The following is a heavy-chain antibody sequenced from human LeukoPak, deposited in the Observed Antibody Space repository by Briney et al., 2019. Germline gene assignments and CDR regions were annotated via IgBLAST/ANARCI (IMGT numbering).Heavy chain of an antibody. CDR3: ARVVGRIAAAGTGSSDY. J-gene: IGHJ4*02. CDR1: GYTFTGYY. V-gene: IGHV1-2*02. Sequence: ASVKVSCKAPGYTFTGYYMHWVRQAPGQGLEWMGWINPNSGGTNYAQKFQGRVTMTRDTSISTAYMELSRLRSDDTAVYYCARVVGRIAAAGTGSSDYWGQGTLVTVSS. CDR2: INPNSGGT. D-gene: IGHD6-13*01.